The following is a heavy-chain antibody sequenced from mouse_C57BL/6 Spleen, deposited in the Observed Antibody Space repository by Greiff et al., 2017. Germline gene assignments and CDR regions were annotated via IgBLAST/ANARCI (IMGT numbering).Heavy chain of an antibody. CDR2: IDPSDSYT. CDR3: AREDSNSAMDY. V-gene: IGHV1-59*01. CDR1: GYTFTSYW. D-gene: IGHD2-5*01. Sequence: VQLQEPGAELVRPGTSVKLSCKASGYTFTSYWMHWVKQRPGQGLEWIGEIDPSDSYTNYNQKFKGKATLTVDTSSSTAYMQLSSLTSEDSSVYYCAREDSNSAMDYWGQGTSVTVSS. J-gene: IGHJ4*01.